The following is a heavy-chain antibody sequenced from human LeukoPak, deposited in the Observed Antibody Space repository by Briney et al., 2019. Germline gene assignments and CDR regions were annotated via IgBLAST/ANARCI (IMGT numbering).Heavy chain of an antibody. CDR1: GFTFSTYT. CDR3: ARIKEVIPIFGSKRGSWYFDL. CDR2: ISYDGSNR. V-gene: IGHV3-30*04. J-gene: IGHJ2*01. Sequence: GGSLRLSCAASGFTFSTYTIHWVPQAPGKGLEWVAVISYDGSNRYYADSVKGRFTISRDNSKNTLYLPMNSLRAEDTAVYYCARIKEVIPIFGSKRGSWYFDLWGRGTLVTVSS. D-gene: IGHD3-3*01.